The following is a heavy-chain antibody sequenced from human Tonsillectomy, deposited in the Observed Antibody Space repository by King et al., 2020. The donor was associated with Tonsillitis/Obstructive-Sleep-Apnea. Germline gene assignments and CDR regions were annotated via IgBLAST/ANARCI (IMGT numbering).Heavy chain of an antibody. CDR3: ARHRGYSKSPYYFDD. J-gene: IGHJ4*02. CDR2: IYQSGRT. D-gene: IGHD4-11*01. V-gene: IGHV4-39*01. CDR1: GGSISSSSFY. Sequence: QLQESGPGLVKPSETLSLTCTVSGGSISSSSFYWGWIRQPPGKGLEWIGSIYQSGRTYYNPSLESRVTISVDTSKNQFSLKVRSVTAADTAVYSCARHRGYSKSPYYFDDWGQGTLVTVSS.